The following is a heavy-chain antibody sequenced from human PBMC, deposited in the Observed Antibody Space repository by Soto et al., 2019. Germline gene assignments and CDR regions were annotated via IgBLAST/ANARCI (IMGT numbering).Heavy chain of an antibody. CDR2: FDPEDGET. J-gene: IGHJ4*02. D-gene: IGHD1-26*01. CDR1: GYTLTELS. V-gene: IGHV1-24*01. CDR3: ATGGVGALASNY. Sequence: ASVKVACKVSGYTLTELSMHWVRQAPGKGLEWMGGFDPEDGETIYAQKFQGRVTMTEDTSTDTAYMELSSLRSEDTAVYYCATGGVGALASNYWGQGTLVTVSS.